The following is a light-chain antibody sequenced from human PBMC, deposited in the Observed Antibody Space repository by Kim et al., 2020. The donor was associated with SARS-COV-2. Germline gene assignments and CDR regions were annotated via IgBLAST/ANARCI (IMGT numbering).Light chain of an antibody. V-gene: IGKV1-5*03. CDR3: QVLDSTDN. J-gene: IGKJ2*01. CDR1: QSISNW. CDR2: RAS. Sequence: DFQMTQSPSTLSASVGDRVTITCRASQSISNWLAWYQHKPGKAPKLLIHRASSLESGVPSRFSGSGSGTEFTLTISSLQPDDFATYYCQVLDSTDNFGQGTKLEI.